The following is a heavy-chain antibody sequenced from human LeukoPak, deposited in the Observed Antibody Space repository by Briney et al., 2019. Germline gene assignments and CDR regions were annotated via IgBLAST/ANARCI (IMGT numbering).Heavy chain of an antibody. D-gene: IGHD1-14*01. CDR2: ISHDGNTK. V-gene: IGHV3-30-3*01. J-gene: IGHJ4*02. Sequence: PGRSLRLSCAASGFTFSSYAMHWDRQAPGKGPEWVAVISHDGNTKYYADSVKGRVTISRDNFKNMLYLQLSTLRVEDTAMYYCARDPIQGAPDYFDFWGQGTLVTVSS. CDR1: GFTFSSYA. CDR3: ARDPIQGAPDYFDF.